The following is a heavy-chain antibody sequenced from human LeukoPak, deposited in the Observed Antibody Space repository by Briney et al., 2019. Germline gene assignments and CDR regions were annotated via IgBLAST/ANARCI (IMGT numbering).Heavy chain of an antibody. D-gene: IGHD1/OR15-1a*01. V-gene: IGHV4-30-4*08. CDR2: ICDSGST. J-gene: IGHJ2*01. Sequence: PWQTLSLTCTVSGCSISSYDYYWRWLAQTPGKGLVWIGYICDSGSTYYNPFLKSRVSISVDTSRNQFSLKLSSVTAADTAVYYCARARCDTVTTPRFWYFDLWGRGTLVTVSS. CDR1: GCSISSYDYY. CDR3: ARARCDTVTTPRFWYFDL.